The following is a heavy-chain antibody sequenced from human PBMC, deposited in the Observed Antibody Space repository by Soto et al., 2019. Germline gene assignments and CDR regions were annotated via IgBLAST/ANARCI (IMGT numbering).Heavy chain of an antibody. Sequence: ASVKVSCKASGYTFTGYYMHWVRQAPGQGLEWMGWINPNSGGTNYAQKFQGWVTMTRDTSISTAYMELSRLRSDDTAVYYCARVGYDILTGYYTDWFDPWGQGTLVTVYS. CDR3: ARVGYDILTGYYTDWFDP. J-gene: IGHJ5*02. CDR2: INPNSGGT. CDR1: GYTFTGYY. D-gene: IGHD3-9*01. V-gene: IGHV1-2*04.